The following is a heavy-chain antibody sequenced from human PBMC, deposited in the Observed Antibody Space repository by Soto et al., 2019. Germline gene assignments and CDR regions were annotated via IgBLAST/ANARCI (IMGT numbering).Heavy chain of an antibody. CDR3: ASCEWGRSWTYYYYGMDV. CDR2: IIPIFGTA. CDR1: VGTFSSYA. D-gene: IGHD6-13*01. V-gene: IGHV1-69*01. Sequence: QVQLVQSGAELKKPGSSVKVSCKASVGTFSSYAISWVRQAPGQGLEWMGVIIPIFGTANYAQKFQGSVTITGAEATSTASMELSSLRAEDTAVYYCASCEWGRSWTYYYYGMDVWGQGTTVSVS. J-gene: IGHJ6*02.